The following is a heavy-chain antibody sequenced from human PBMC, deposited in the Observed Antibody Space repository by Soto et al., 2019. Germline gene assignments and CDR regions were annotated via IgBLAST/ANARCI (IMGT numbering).Heavy chain of an antibody. CDR3: ARGGSGSYSYYYYYYMDV. CDR2: INAGNGNT. D-gene: IGHD3-10*01. V-gene: IGHV1-3*01. J-gene: IGHJ6*03. CDR1: GYTFTSYA. Sequence: ASVKVSCKASGYTFTSYAMHWVRQAPGQRLGWMGWINAGNGNTKYSQKFQGRVTITRDTSASTAYMELSSLRSEDTAVYYCARGGSGSYSYYYYYYMDVWGKGTTVTVSS.